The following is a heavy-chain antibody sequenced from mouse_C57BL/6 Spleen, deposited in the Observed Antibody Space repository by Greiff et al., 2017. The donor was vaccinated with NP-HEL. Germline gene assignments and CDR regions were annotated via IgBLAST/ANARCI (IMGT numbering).Heavy chain of an antibody. V-gene: IGHV5-4*01. J-gene: IGHJ2*01. CDR2: ISDGGSYT. CDR3: ARAGGNYHFDY. D-gene: IGHD2-1*01. CDR1: GFTFSSYA. Sequence: EVQLVESGGGLVKPGGSLKLSCAASGFTFSSYAMSWVRQTPEKRLEWVATISDGGSYTYYPDNVKGRFTISRDNAKNNLYLQMSHLKSEDTAMYYCARAGGNYHFDYWGQGTTLTVSS.